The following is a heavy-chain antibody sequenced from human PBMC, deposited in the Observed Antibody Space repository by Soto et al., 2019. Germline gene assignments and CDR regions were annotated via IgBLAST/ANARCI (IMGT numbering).Heavy chain of an antibody. D-gene: IGHD6-19*01. Sequence: QDRLGQSGAEVKKPGASVTVSCKASGYSFTNYGITWVRQAPGQGLEWLGWISAFNGNTHYAQKVQGRVTMTTDASTSTEYMELRSMRSDDTALYYCARDRGVAPPVAGNTHYYYYMDVWGKGTTVTVSS. J-gene: IGHJ6*03. CDR1: GYSFTNYG. CDR2: ISAFNGNT. CDR3: ARDRGVAPPVAGNTHYYYYMDV. V-gene: IGHV1-18*01.